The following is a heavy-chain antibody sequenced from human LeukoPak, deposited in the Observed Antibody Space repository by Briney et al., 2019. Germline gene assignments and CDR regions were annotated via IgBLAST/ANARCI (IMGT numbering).Heavy chain of an antibody. CDR3: VTESWGNLDY. CDR2: MWPGDSET. V-gene: IGHV5-51*01. CDR1: GYKFSTCW. J-gene: IGHJ4*02. D-gene: IGHD7-27*01. Sequence: GESLKISCKASGYKFSTCWVGWVRQMPGKGLEWMGIMWPGDSETRYSPSFQGQVTISADKSISTTYLQWSSLKASDTALYYCVTESWGNLDYWGQGTLVTVSS.